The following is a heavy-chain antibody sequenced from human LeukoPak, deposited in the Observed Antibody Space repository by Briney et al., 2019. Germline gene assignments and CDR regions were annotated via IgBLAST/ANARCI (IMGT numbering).Heavy chain of an antibody. CDR1: GGTFSSYA. CDR2: IIPILGIA. J-gene: IGHJ6*02. D-gene: IGHD3-10*01. CDR3: ARDMVRGSPDV. Sequence: SVKVSCKASGGTFSSYAISWVRQAPGQGLEWMGRIIPILGIANYAQKFQGRVTITADKSTSTAYMELSSLRSEDTAVYYCARDMVRGSPDVWGQGTTVTVSS. V-gene: IGHV1-69*04.